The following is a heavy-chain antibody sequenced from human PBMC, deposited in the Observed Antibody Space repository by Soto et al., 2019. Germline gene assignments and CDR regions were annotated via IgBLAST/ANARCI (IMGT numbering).Heavy chain of an antibody. V-gene: IGHV3-23*01. D-gene: IGHD6-19*01. CDR2: ISGSGGST. J-gene: IGHJ4*02. CDR3: AKDPSSGWYGGGGY. Sequence: EVQLLESGGGLVQPGGSLRLSCAASGFTFSSYAMSWVRQAPGKGLEWVSAISGSGGSTYYADSVKGRFTISRDNSKNALYLQMNSLRAEDTAVYYCAKDPSSGWYGGGGYWGQGTLVTVSS. CDR1: GFTFSSYA.